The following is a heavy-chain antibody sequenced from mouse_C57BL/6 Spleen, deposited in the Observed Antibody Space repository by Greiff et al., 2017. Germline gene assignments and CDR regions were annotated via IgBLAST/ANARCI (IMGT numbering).Heavy chain of an antibody. CDR1: GYTFTSYG. J-gene: IGHJ4*01. V-gene: IGHV1-81*01. Sequence: QVQLKQPGAELARPGASVKLSCKASGYTFTSYGISWVKQRTGQGLEWIGEIYPRSGNTYYNEKFKGKATLTADKSSSTAYMELRSLTSEDSAVYCGARERVYYGNPYYAMDYWGQGTSVTVSS. CDR2: IYPRSGNT. CDR3: ARERVYYGNPYYAMDY. D-gene: IGHD2-1*01.